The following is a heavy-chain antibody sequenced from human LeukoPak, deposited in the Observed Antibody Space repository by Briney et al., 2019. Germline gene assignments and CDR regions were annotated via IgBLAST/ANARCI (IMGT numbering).Heavy chain of an antibody. V-gene: IGHV3-7*01. CDR3: ARVRDDFWSTYFDY. D-gene: IGHD3-3*01. CDR2: IKQDGSEN. J-gene: IGHJ4*02. Sequence: GGSLSLSCAASGFTFSSYWMSWVRQAPGKGLEWVANIKQDGSENYYVDSVKGRFTISRDNAKISLYLQMNSLRAEDTAVYYCARVRDDFWSTYFDYWGQGTLVTVSS. CDR1: GFTFSSYW.